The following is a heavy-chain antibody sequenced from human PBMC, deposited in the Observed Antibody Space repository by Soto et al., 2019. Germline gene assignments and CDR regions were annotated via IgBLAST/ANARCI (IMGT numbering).Heavy chain of an antibody. CDR1: GYTFTSYA. Sequence: SVKGSCKASGYTFTSYAISWVRQAPGQGLEWMGGIIPIFGTANYAQKFQGRVTITADKSTSTAYMELSSLRSEDTAVYYCASDSSGWYYYFDYWGQGTLVTVSS. CDR3: ASDSSGWYYYFDY. D-gene: IGHD6-19*01. CDR2: IIPIFGTA. V-gene: IGHV1-69*06. J-gene: IGHJ4*02.